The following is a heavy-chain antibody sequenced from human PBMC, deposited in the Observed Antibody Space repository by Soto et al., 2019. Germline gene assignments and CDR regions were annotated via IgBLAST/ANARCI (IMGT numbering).Heavy chain of an antibody. V-gene: IGHV5-51*01. Sequence: PGESLKISCKGSGYSFTIYWIAWVRQMPGKGLEWMGIIYPGDSETRYSPSFQGQVTISADKSINTAYLQWSSLRASDTAMYYCARGDTAKDPYYFDYWGQGTLVTVSS. CDR1: GYSFTIYW. J-gene: IGHJ4*02. D-gene: IGHD5-18*01. CDR3: ARGDTAKDPYYFDY. CDR2: IYPGDSET.